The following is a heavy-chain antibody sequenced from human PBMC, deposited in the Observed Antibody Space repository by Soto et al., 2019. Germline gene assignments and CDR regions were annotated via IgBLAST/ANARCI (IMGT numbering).Heavy chain of an antibody. J-gene: IGHJ4*02. V-gene: IGHV1-3*01. CDR2: INAGNGNT. D-gene: IGHD3-16*01. CDR3: ARAEYDYIWYYY. CDR1: GYTSTSYA. Sequence: ASVKVSCKASGYTSTSYAMHWVRQAPGQRLEWMGWINAGNGNTKYSQKFQGRVTITRDTSASTAYMELSSLRSEDTAVYYCARAEYDYIWYYYWGQGTLVTVSS.